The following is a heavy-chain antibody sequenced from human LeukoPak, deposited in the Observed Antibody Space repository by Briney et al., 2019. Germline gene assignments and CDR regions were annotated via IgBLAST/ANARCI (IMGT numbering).Heavy chain of an antibody. CDR2: ISYDGSNK. J-gene: IGHJ4*02. Sequence: GRSLRLSCAASGFTFSSYAMHWVRQAPGKGLEWVAVISYDGSNKYYADSVKGRFTISRDNSKNTLYLQMNSLRTEDTAVYYCARDVKWYHYVFDYWGQGTLVTVSS. D-gene: IGHD2-2*01. V-gene: IGHV3-30-3*01. CDR3: ARDVKWYHYVFDY. CDR1: GFTFSSYA.